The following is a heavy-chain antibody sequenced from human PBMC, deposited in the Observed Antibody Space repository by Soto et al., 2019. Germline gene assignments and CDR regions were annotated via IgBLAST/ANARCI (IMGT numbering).Heavy chain of an antibody. CDR1: GYSFTSYW. CDR3: ARHIVVVVAGSEHYYMDV. J-gene: IGHJ6*03. Sequence: PGESLKISCKGSGYSFTSYWIGWVRQMPGKGLEWMGIIYPGDSDTRYSPSFQGQVTISADKSISTAYLQWSSLKASDTAMYYCARHIVVVVAGSEHYYMDVWGKGTTVTVSS. V-gene: IGHV5-51*01. CDR2: IYPGDSDT. D-gene: IGHD2-15*01.